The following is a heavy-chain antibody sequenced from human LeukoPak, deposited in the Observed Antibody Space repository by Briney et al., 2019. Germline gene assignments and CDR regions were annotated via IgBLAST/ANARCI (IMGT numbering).Heavy chain of an antibody. J-gene: IGHJ4*02. CDR2: ISSGGSYI. CDR3: ARWGGHLPSR. CDR1: GVIFSAYT. V-gene: IGHV3-21*01. D-gene: IGHD3-16*01. Sequence: GGSLRLSCAASGVIFSAYTMKWVRQAPGKGLEWVSSISSGGSYIFYADALKGRFTISRDNAKNSLYLQMNSLRVEDTAVYYCARWGGHLPSRCGQGSLVTVSS.